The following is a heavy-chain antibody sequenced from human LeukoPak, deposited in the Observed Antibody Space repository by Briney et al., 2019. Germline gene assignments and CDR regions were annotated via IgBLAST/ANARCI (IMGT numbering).Heavy chain of an antibody. CDR1: GGTFSSYA. D-gene: IGHD4-23*01. CDR2: IIPIFGTA. CDR3: ARDRVDGGKDDY. V-gene: IGHV1-69*01. J-gene: IGHJ4*02. Sequence: GASVKVSCKASGGTFSSYAISWVRQAPGQGLEWIGGIIPIFGTANYAQKFQGRVTITADESTSTAYMELSSLRSEDTAVYYCARDRVDGGKDDYWGQGTLVTVSS.